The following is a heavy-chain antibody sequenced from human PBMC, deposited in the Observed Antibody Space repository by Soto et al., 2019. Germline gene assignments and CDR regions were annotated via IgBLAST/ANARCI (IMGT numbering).Heavy chain of an antibody. CDR3: ARGQKDRSSWYLSFDH. CDR1: GGSFSGYY. CDR2: INHSGST. V-gene: IGHV4-34*01. D-gene: IGHD6-13*01. J-gene: IGHJ4*02. Sequence: SETLSLTCAVYGGSFSGYYWSWIRQPPGKELEWIGEINHSGSTNYNPSLKSRVTISVDTSKNQFSLKLSSVTAADTAVYYCARGQKDRSSWYLSFDHWGRGTLLTVSS.